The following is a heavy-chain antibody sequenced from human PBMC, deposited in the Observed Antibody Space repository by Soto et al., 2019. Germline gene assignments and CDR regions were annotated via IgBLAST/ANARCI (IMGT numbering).Heavy chain of an antibody. CDR3: VLGATYRGDYGMDV. CDR1: GFTFSSYW. D-gene: IGHD1-26*01. CDR2: IGTAGDT. V-gene: IGHV3-13*01. J-gene: IGHJ6*02. Sequence: GSLRLSCAASGFTFSSYWMSWVRQAPGKGLEWVSAIGTAGDTYYPGSVKGRFTISRENAKNSLYLQMNSLRAEDTAVYYCVLGATYRGDYGMDVWGQGTTVTV.